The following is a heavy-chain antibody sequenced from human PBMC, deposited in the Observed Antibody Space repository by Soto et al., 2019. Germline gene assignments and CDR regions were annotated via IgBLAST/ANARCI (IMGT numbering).Heavy chain of an antibody. Sequence: QVQLVQSGAEVKKPGASVKVSCKASGYTFTGNYMHWVRQAPGQGLEWMALSNPTSGGTNYAQKFQGRVTLTWDTSISTAYLELSRLRSDDMAIYYCARGYCSSIGCSHYFDSWGQGTLVTVSS. D-gene: IGHD2-2*01. J-gene: IGHJ4*02. V-gene: IGHV1-2*02. CDR1: GYTFTGNY. CDR2: SNPTSGGT. CDR3: ARGYCSSIGCSHYFDS.